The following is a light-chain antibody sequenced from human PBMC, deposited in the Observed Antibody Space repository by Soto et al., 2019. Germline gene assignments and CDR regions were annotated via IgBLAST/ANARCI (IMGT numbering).Light chain of an antibody. Sequence: ENVLTQSPGTLSLSPGERATLSCRASQSFSSGYLAWYQQKPGQASRLLIYGASSRATGIPDRFSGSGSGTDFTLTISRLEPEDFAVYYCQQYDTLPWTVGQGTRVEIK. J-gene: IGKJ1*01. CDR2: GAS. CDR3: QQYDTLPWT. V-gene: IGKV3-20*01. CDR1: QSFSSGY.